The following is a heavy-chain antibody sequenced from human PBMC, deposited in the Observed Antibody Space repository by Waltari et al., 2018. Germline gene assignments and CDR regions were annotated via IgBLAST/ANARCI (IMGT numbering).Heavy chain of an antibody. V-gene: IGHV5-51*01. CDR3: ARLTKLEVGITSVVGNWFDP. CDR1: GYSFTSYW. J-gene: IGHJ5*02. Sequence: EVQLVQSGAEVKKPGESLKISCKGSGYSFTSYWIGWVRQMPGNGLEWMGIIYPGDSDTRYSPSFQGQVTISADKSISTAYLQWSSLKASDTAMYYCARLTKLEVGITSVVGNWFDPWGQGTLVTVSS. D-gene: IGHD3-22*01. CDR2: IYPGDSDT.